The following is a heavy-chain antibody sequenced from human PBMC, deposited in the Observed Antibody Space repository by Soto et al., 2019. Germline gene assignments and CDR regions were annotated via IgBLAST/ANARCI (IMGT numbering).Heavy chain of an antibody. CDR1: GGSISSYY. Sequence: SETLSLTCTVSGGSISSYYWSWIRQPPGKGLEWIGYVSYSGSTDYNPSLKSRVTISVDTSKNQFSLRLSSVTAADTAEYYCARLYYYYDSSGYYYYFDYWGQGALVTVSS. D-gene: IGHD3-22*01. CDR2: VSYSGST. CDR3: ARLYYYYDSSGYYYYFDY. V-gene: IGHV4-59*08. J-gene: IGHJ4*02.